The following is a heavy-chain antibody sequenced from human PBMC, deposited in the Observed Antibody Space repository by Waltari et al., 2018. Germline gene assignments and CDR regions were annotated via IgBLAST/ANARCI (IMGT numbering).Heavy chain of an antibody. Sequence: EVQLVESGGGLVKPGGSMGLSCAAPGFTFRSNTMMWVRQAPGKGLEWVSSITSGGNFIYYADSVKGRFTISRDNAKNSLYLQMSSLRAEDTAVYYCTRVAYCGGDCSGDYWGQGSLVTVSS. D-gene: IGHD2-21*02. CDR2: ITSGGNFI. V-gene: IGHV3-21*01. CDR3: TRVAYCGGDCSGDY. J-gene: IGHJ4*02. CDR1: GFTFRSNT.